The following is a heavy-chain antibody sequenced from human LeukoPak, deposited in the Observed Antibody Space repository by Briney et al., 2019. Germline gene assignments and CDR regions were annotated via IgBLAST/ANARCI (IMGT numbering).Heavy chain of an antibody. Sequence: GGSLRLSCAASGFTFSSYSMNWVRQAPGKGLEWVSSISSSSSYIYYADSVKGRFTISRDNAKNSLYLQMNSLRAEDTAVYYCARSGLTYYYDSSGPKPFDYWGQGTLVTVSS. V-gene: IGHV3-21*01. CDR2: ISSSSSYI. J-gene: IGHJ4*02. D-gene: IGHD3-22*01. CDR3: ARSGLTYYYDSSGPKPFDY. CDR1: GFTFSSYS.